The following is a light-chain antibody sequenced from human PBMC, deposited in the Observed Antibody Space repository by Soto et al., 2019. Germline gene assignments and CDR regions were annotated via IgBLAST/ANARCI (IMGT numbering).Light chain of an antibody. CDR2: SNN. CDR3: AAWDDSLNGPV. Sequence: QSALTQPPSASGTPGQRVTISCSGSSSNIGSNTVNWYQQLPGPAPKLLIYSNNQRPSGVPDRFSGSKSGTSASLAISGLQSEDEADYYCAAWDDSLNGPVFGTGTKLTVL. J-gene: IGLJ1*01. V-gene: IGLV1-44*01. CDR1: SSNIGSNT.